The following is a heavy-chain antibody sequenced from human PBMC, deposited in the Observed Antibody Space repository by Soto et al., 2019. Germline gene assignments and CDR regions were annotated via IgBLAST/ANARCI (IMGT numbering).Heavy chain of an antibody. V-gene: IGHV4-39*01. CDR1: GGSISSSSYY. CDR2: IYYSGST. CDR3: ASFYDYIWGSYRLDAFDI. Sequence: SETLSLTCTVSGGSISSSSYYWGWIRQPPGKGLEWIGSIYYSGSTYYNPSLKRRFTISVHTSKTQFSLKLSSVTAADTAVYYCASFYDYIWGSYRLDAFDIWGQGTMVTVSS. D-gene: IGHD3-16*02. J-gene: IGHJ3*02.